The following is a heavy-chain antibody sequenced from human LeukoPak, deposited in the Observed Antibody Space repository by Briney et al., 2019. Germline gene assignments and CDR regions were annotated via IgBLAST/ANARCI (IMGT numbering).Heavy chain of an antibody. V-gene: IGHV3-33*01. J-gene: IGHJ4*02. CDR1: GFTFSSYG. CDR3: ARDRGYYGSGGGFDY. Sequence: GRSLRLSCAASGFTFSSYGMHWVRQAPGKGLEWVAVIWYDGSNKYYADSVKGRFTISRDNSKNTLYLQMNSLRAEDTAVYYCARDRGYYGSGGGFDYWGQGTLVTVSS. CDR2: IWYDGSNK. D-gene: IGHD3-10*01.